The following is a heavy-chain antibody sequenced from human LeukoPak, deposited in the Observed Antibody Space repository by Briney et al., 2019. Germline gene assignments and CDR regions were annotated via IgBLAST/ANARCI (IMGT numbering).Heavy chain of an antibody. V-gene: IGHV3-9*01. CDR2: ISWNSGSI. Sequence: PGGSLRLSCAASGFTFDDYAMHWVRQAPGKGLEWVSGISWNSGSIGYADSVKGRYTISRDNAKNSLYLQMNSLRAEDTALYYCAKDMGYSSSSGSDAFDIWGQGTMVTVSS. CDR3: AKDMGYSSSSGSDAFDI. J-gene: IGHJ3*02. D-gene: IGHD6-6*01. CDR1: GFTFDDYA.